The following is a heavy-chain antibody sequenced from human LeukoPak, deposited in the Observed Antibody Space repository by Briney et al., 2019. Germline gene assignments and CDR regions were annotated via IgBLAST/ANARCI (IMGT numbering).Heavy chain of an antibody. CDR2: IYTSGST. CDR3: ARQLSGYDLDY. J-gene: IGHJ4*02. V-gene: IGHV4-61*02. Sequence: SQTLSLTCTVSGGSISSGSYYWSWIRQPAGKGLEWIGRIYTSGSTNYNPSLKSRVTISVDTSKNQFSLKLSSVTAADTAVYYCARQLSGYDLDYWGQGTLVTVSS. D-gene: IGHD5-12*01. CDR1: GGSISSGSYY.